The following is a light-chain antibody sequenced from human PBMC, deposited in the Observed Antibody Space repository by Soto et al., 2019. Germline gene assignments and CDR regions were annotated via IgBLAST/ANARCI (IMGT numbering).Light chain of an antibody. CDR1: QSVSSY. V-gene: IGKV3-11*01. CDR3: QQRSNWPIT. Sequence: EIVLTQSPATLSLSPGERATLSCRASQSVSSYLAWYQQKPGQAPRLLIYDASNRATGIPARFSGSGSGTDFTLTISMLEAEDFAVYYCQQRSNWPITFGQGTRLEIK. CDR2: DAS. J-gene: IGKJ5*01.